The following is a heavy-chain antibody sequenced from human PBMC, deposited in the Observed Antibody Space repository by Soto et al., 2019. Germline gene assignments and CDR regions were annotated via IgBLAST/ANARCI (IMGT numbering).Heavy chain of an antibody. V-gene: IGHV4-34*01. Sequence: QVQLQQWGAGLLKPSETLSLTCAVYGGSFSGYYWSWVRQPPGKGLEWIGEINHSGSTNYNPSLKSRVTMSVDTSKNQFSLKLSSVTAAGTAVYYCARTSRFDSWGQGTLVTVSS. CDR1: GGSFSGYY. D-gene: IGHD6-6*01. CDR2: INHSGST. J-gene: IGHJ4*02. CDR3: ARTSRFDS.